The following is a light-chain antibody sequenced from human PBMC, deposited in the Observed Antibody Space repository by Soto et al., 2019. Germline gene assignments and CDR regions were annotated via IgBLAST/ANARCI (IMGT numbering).Light chain of an antibody. J-gene: IGKJ1*01. CDR1: QSISSW. V-gene: IGKV1-5*03. CDR3: QQYKSHRRT. CDR2: KAS. Sequence: DIQMTQSPSTLSASVGDRVTITCLASQSISSWLAWYQQKPGKAPKLLINKASSLESGVPSRFSGSGSGTEFPLTISSLQPDDFDTYYCQQYKSHRRTFGQGTKVDLK.